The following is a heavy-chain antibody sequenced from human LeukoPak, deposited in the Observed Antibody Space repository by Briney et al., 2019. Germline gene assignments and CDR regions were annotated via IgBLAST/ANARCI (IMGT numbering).Heavy chain of an antibody. CDR3: ARDLPYYYDSSGYGAFDI. Sequence: GGSLRLSCAASGFTVSSNYRSWVRQAPGKGLEWVSVIYSGGSTYYADSVKGRFTISRDNSKNTLYLQMNSLRAEDTAVNYCARDLPYYYDSSGYGAFDIWGQGTMVTVSS. CDR2: IYSGGST. D-gene: IGHD3-22*01. CDR1: GFTVSSNY. V-gene: IGHV3-53*01. J-gene: IGHJ3*02.